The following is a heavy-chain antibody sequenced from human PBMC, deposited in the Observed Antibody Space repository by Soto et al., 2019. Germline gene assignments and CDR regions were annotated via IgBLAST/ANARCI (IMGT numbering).Heavy chain of an antibody. CDR1: GASINNNDYY. J-gene: IGHJ2*01. CDR2: VYYSGST. D-gene: IGHD3-22*01. CDR3: ARMSYFYDKWYFDL. Sequence: SETLSLTCTVSGASINNNDYYWSWIRQTPGKGLEWIGYVYYSGSTDYIPSLKSRLSMSIDKSQNQFTLKLNSVTAADTATYYCARMSYFYDKWYFDLWGRGTLFTVSS. V-gene: IGHV4-30-4*01.